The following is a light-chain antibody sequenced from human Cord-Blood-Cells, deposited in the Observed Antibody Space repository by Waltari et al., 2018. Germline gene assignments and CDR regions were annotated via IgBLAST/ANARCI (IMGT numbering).Light chain of an antibody. CDR1: QSVSSN. V-gene: IGKV3-15*01. CDR2: GAS. J-gene: IGKJ1*01. CDR3: QQYNNWPRT. Sequence: EIVMTQSPATLSVSQGERDPLSCRASQSVSSNLAWYQQKPGQAPTLLIYGASTRASGIPARFIGSGSGTEFTLTISSLQSEDFAVYYCQQYNNWPRTFGQGTKVEIK.